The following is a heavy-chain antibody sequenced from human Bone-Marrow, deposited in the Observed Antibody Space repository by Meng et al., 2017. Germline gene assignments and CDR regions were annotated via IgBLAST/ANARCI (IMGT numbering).Heavy chain of an antibody. V-gene: IGHV3-48*03. D-gene: IGHD6-19*01. CDR3: ARSGYSSGWYIGYWFDP. CDR1: GFTLSSYE. Sequence: GESLKISCAASGFTLSSYEMNWVRQAPGKGLEWVSYISSSGSTIYYADSVKGRFTISRDNAKNSLYLQMNSLRAEDTAVYYCARSGYSSGWYIGYWFDPWGQGTLVTVSS. J-gene: IGHJ5*02. CDR2: ISSSGSTI.